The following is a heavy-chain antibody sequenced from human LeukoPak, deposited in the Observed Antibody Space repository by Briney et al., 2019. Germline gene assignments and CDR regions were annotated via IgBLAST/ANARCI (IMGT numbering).Heavy chain of an antibody. CDR2: IYTSGST. J-gene: IGHJ4*02. Sequence: SETLSLTCTVSGGSISSGSYYWSWLRQPAGKGLEWIGRIYTSGSTNYNPSLKSRVTISVDTSKNQFSLKLSSVTAADTAVYYCAREWVVPAAPLDYWGQGTLVTVSS. CDR3: AREWVVPAAPLDY. D-gene: IGHD2-2*01. CDR1: GGSISSGSYY. V-gene: IGHV4-61*02.